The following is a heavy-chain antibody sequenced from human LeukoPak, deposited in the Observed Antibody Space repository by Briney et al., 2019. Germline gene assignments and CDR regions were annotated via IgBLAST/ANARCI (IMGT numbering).Heavy chain of an antibody. CDR3: AREGTKIAARHGLDY. CDR1: GYTFTSYY. CDR2: INPNSGGT. Sequence: ASVKVSCKASGYTFTSYYMHWVRQAPGQGLEWMGWINPNSGGTNYAQKFQGRVTMTRDTSISTAYMELSRLRSDDTAVYYCAREGTKIAARHGLDYWGQGTLVTVSS. J-gene: IGHJ4*02. D-gene: IGHD6-6*01. V-gene: IGHV1-2*02.